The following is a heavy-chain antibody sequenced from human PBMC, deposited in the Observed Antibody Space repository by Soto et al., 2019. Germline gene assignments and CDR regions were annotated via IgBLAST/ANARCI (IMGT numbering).Heavy chain of an antibody. D-gene: IGHD1-1*01. J-gene: IGHJ4*02. CDR3: GKDIRSGSIDY. CDR2: IWAHGTEQ. CDR1: GYSITNNG. Sequence: QVRLAQSGGGVVQPGRSLTLSCAASGYSITNNGMHWVRQAPGKGLEWVALIWAHGTEQYYADSGKGRFTVSRDTSTNTVYLQMNSLRAEDTARYYCGKDIRSGSIDYWGQGTLVTVSS. V-gene: IGHV3-33*06.